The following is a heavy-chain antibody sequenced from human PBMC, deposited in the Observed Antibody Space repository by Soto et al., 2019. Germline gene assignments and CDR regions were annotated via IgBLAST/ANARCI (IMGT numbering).Heavy chain of an antibody. V-gene: IGHV3-23*01. CDR1: GFRFISHD. CDR3: GKGNSKWGTGDAFDI. CDR2: ISGTGGST. Sequence: RESLRLSCTASGFRFISHDMNWVRQAPGKGLEWVSSISGTGGSTFYAGSAKGRFTISRDNSKNTLFLQMMSLRAEDTAVYYCGKGNSKWGTGDAFDIWGQGTMVTVSS. J-gene: IGHJ3*02. D-gene: IGHD7-27*01.